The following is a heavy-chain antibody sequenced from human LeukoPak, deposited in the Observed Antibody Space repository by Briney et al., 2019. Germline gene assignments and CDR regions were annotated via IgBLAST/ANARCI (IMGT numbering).Heavy chain of an antibody. CDR3: ARDGGVGPHKWFDP. J-gene: IGHJ5*02. CDR2: IYHSGST. CDR1: GYSISSGYY. V-gene: IGHV4-38-2*02. Sequence: SETLSLTCIVSGYSISSGYYWGWIRQSPGTGLEWIGNIYHSGSTDYNPSLKSRVTISVDTSKNQFSLRLTSVIAADTAVYYWARDGGVGPHKWFDPWGQGTLVTVSS. D-gene: IGHD2-8*02.